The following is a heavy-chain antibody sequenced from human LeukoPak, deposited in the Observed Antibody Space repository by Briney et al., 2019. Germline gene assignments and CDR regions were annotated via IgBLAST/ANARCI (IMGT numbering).Heavy chain of an antibody. V-gene: IGHV3-9*01. Sequence: PGRSLRLSCAASGFTFDDYAMHWVRQAPGKGLEWVSGISWNSGSIGYADSVKGRFTISRDNSKNTLYLQMNSLRAEDTAVYYCAKDLGYGYTTYFDYWGQGTLVTVSS. CDR1: GFTFDDYA. CDR2: ISWNSGSI. J-gene: IGHJ4*02. D-gene: IGHD5-18*01. CDR3: AKDLGYGYTTYFDY.